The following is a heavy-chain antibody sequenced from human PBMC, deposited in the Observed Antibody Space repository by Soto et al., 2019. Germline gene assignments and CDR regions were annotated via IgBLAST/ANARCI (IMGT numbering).Heavy chain of an antibody. CDR2: TYYRSRWHN. J-gene: IGHJ3*02. D-gene: IGHD3-16*01. Sequence: SQTLSLTCAISGDSVASNSAAWNWIRQSPSRGLEWLGRTYYRSRWHNDYPVSVKSRITINPDTSKNHFSLQLNSVTPEDTAVYYCARGGSGAYDIWGQGTMVTVSS. V-gene: IGHV6-1*01. CDR1: GDSVASNSAA. CDR3: ARGGSGAYDI.